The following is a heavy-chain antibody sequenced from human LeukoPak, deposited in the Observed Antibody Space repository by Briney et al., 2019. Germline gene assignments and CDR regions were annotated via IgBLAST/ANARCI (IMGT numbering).Heavy chain of an antibody. CDR2: INPNSGGT. V-gene: IGHV1-2*02. CDR3: ASSYILTGYYLEYFQH. Sequence: EASVKVSCKASGYTFTGYYMHWVRQAPGQGLEWMGWINPNSGGTNYAQKFQGRVTMTRDTSISTAYMELSRLRSDDTAVYYCASSYILTGYYLEYFQHWGQGTLVTVSS. D-gene: IGHD3-9*01. J-gene: IGHJ1*01. CDR1: GYTFTGYY.